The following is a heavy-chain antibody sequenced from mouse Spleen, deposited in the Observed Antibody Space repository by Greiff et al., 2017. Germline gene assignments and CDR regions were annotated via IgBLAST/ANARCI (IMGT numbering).Heavy chain of an antibody. CDR3: AFYYGSLYWYFDV. Sequence: QVQLQQPGAELVKPGASVKLSCKASGYTFTSYWMHWVKQRPGQGLEWIGMIHPNSGSTNYNEKFKNKATLTADKSSSTAYMQLSSLTSEDSAVYYCAFYYGSLYWYFDVWGAGTTVTVSS. D-gene: IGHD1-1*01. CDR2: IHPNSGST. J-gene: IGHJ1*01. V-gene: IGHV1-64*01. CDR1: GYTFTSYW.